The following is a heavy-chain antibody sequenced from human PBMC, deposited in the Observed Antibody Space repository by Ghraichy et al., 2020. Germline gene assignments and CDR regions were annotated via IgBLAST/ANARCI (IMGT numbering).Heavy chain of an antibody. CDR2: IKQDGSEK. J-gene: IGHJ4*02. D-gene: IGHD6-19*01. V-gene: IGHV3-7*03. CDR1: GFTFSSYW. Sequence: LSLTCAASGFTFSSYWMSWVRQAPGKGLEWVANIKQDGSEKYYVDSVKGRFTISRDNAKNSLYLQMNSLRAEDTAVYYCARDRVAGGSYFDYWGQGTLVTVSS. CDR3: ARDRVAGGSYFDY.